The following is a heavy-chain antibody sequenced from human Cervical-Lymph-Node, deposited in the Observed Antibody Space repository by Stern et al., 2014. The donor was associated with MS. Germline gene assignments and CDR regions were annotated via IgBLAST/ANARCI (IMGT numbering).Heavy chain of an antibody. CDR1: GGSISSGDYY. D-gene: IGHD3/OR15-3a*01. CDR2: IYYSGST. CDR3: AREGPRTGTLVY. V-gene: IGHV4-30-4*01. J-gene: IGHJ4*02. Sequence: QLQLQESGPGLVKPSQTLSLTCTVSGGSISSGDYYWSWIRQPPGKGLEGIGSIYYSGSTYYKPSLKSPVTISVDTSKNQFSLKLSSVTAADTAVYYCAREGPRTGTLVYWGQGTLVTVSS.